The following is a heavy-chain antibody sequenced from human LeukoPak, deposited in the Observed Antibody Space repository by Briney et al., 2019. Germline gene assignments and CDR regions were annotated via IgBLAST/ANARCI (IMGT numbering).Heavy chain of an antibody. D-gene: IGHD3-10*01. CDR1: GITLSNYG. CDR2: LSGSGGGT. CDR3: AKRGVVIRVFLVGFHKEAYYFDS. J-gene: IGHJ4*02. V-gene: IGHV3-23*01. Sequence: PGGSLRLSCAVSGITLSNYGMSWVLQAPGKGLEWVAGLSGSGGGTNYADSVQGRFTISRDNPKNTLYLQMNSLRAEDTAVYFCAKRGVVIRVFLVGFHKEAYYFDSWGQGALVTVSS.